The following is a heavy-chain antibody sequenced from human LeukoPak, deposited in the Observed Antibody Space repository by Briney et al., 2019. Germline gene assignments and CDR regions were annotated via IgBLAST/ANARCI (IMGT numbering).Heavy chain of an antibody. CDR2: IYYSGST. CDR1: GGSISSGGYS. J-gene: IGHJ6*02. CDR3: ARDPRYGMDV. Sequence: SQTLSLTCAVSGGSISSGGYSWSWIRQPPGKGLEWIGYIYYSGSTNYNPSLKSRVTISVDTSKNQFSLKLSSVTAADTAVYYCARDPRYGMDVWGQGTTVTVSS. V-gene: IGHV4-30-4*07.